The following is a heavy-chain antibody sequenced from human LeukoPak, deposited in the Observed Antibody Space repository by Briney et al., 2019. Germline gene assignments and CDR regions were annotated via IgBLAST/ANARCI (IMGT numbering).Heavy chain of an antibody. CDR1: GLTFSTYW. V-gene: IGHV3-7*01. CDR2: IKQDGSEK. Sequence: GGSLRLSCAASGLTFSTYWMNWVRQAPGKGLEWVANIKQDGSEKYYVDSVKGRFTISRDNAKKLVYLQMNSLRAEDTAIYYCTRNARGPGDFWGQGTVVTVSS. J-gene: IGHJ4*02. CDR3: TRNARGPGDF. D-gene: IGHD2-2*01.